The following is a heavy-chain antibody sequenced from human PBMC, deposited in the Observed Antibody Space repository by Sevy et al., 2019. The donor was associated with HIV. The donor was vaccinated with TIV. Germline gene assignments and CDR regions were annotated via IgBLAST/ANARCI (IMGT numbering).Heavy chain of an antibody. V-gene: IGHV4-59*08. CDR2: FYYTGGT. Sequence: SETLSLTCTVSGGSINSDHWNWIRQPPGKGLEWIGYFYYTGGTNYNPSLKNRVTISVDRTKNQFSLKLTSVTAADTAVYYCARRNDFDSWGQGTMVTVSS. CDR1: GGSINSDH. CDR3: ARRNDFDS. J-gene: IGHJ3*02.